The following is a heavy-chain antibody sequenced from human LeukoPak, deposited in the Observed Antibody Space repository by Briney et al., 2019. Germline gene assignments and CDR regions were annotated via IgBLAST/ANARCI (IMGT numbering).Heavy chain of an antibody. Sequence: PSETLSLTCAVYGGSFSGYYWSWIRQPPGKGLEWIGEIIHSGSAKYNPSLKSRVTISVDTSKNQFSLNLSSVTAADTAVYYCARHRRAIVLVPAATSPPYYWGQGTLVAVSS. CDR2: IIHSGSA. CDR1: GGSFSGYY. J-gene: IGHJ4*02. CDR3: ARHRRAIVLVPAATSPPYY. D-gene: IGHD2-2*01. V-gene: IGHV4-34*12.